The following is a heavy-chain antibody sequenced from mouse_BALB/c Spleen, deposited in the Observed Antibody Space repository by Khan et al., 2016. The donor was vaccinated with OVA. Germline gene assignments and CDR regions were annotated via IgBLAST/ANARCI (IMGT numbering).Heavy chain of an antibody. CDR1: GYSITSGYG. D-gene: IGHD1-2*01. Sequence: EVQLVETGPGLVKPSQSLSLTCTVTGYSITSGYGWNWIRQFPGNKLEWMGYISYSGSTNYNPSIKSRISITRDTSKNQFFLQLNSVTTEDTATYYCARTARIKYWGQGTTLTGSS. CDR2: ISYSGST. J-gene: IGHJ2*01. CDR3: ARTARIKY. V-gene: IGHV3-2*02.